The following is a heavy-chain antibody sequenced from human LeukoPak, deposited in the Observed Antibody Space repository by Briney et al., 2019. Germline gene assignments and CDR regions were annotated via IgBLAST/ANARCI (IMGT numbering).Heavy chain of an antibody. CDR2: ISAYNGNT. Sequence: ASAKVSCKASGYTFSNYGISWVRQAPGQGLEWMGWISAYNGNTKYAQRFQGRVTMTTDTSTSTAHMELRSLISEDTAVYFCARGIVGATALMDVWGQGNTVTVSS. J-gene: IGHJ6*02. CDR1: GYTFSNYG. D-gene: IGHD1-26*01. V-gene: IGHV1-18*01. CDR3: ARGIVGATALMDV.